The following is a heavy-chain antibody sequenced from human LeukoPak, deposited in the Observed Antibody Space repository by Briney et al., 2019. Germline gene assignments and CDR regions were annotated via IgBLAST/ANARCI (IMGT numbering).Heavy chain of an antibody. J-gene: IGHJ6*02. D-gene: IGHD3-16*01. V-gene: IGHV3-7*03. CDR2: INHNGNVN. CDR3: ARGGGLDV. CDR1: GFTFSSYW. Sequence: GGSLRLSCAASGFTFSSYWMNWARQAPGKGLEWVASINHNGNVNYYVDSVKGRFTISRDNAKNSLYLQMSNLRAEDSAVYFCARGGGLDVWGQGATVTVSS.